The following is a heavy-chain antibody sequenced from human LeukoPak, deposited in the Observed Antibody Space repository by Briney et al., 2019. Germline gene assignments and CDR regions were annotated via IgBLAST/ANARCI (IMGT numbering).Heavy chain of an antibody. J-gene: IGHJ4*02. V-gene: IGHV4-34*01. CDR3: ARVLRTSSWYADY. Sequence: KASETLSLTCAVYGGSFSAYYWSWIRQPPGKRLEWIGEINHVGSANYKPSLKSRVTISVDTSKSQFSLKLSSVTAADTAVYYCARVLRTSSWYADYWGQGTLVTVSS. D-gene: IGHD6-13*01. CDR2: INHVGSA. CDR1: GGSFSAYY.